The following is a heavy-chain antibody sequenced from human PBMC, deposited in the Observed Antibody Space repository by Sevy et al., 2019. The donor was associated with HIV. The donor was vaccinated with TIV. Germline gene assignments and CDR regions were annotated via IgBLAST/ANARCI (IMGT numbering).Heavy chain of an antibody. J-gene: IGHJ6*03. D-gene: IGHD6-13*01. CDR1: GFTFSDYY. CDR3: ARGGYSSSWYYYYYYMDV. Sequence: GGSLRLSCAASGFTFSDYYMSWIRQAPGKGLEWVSYISCSGSTIYYADSVKGRFTISRDNAKNSLYLQMNSLRAEDTAVYYCARGGYSSSWYYYYYYMDVWGKGTTVTVSS. V-gene: IGHV3-11*01. CDR2: ISCSGSTI.